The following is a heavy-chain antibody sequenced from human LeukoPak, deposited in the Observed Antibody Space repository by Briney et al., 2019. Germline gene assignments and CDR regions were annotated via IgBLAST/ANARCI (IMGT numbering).Heavy chain of an antibody. CDR1: GYTFTGYY. Sequence: ASVKVSCKASGYTFTGYYMHWVRQAPGQGLEWMGWINPNSGGTNYAQKFQGRVTMTRDTSISTAYMELSRLRSDDTAVYYCALSYDILTGFYHYWGQGTLVTVSS. D-gene: IGHD3-9*01. V-gene: IGHV1-2*02. CDR3: ALSYDILTGFYHY. CDR2: INPNSGGT. J-gene: IGHJ4*02.